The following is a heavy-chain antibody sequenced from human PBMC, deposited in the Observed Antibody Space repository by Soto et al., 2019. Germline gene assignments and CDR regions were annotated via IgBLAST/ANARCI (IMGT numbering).Heavy chain of an antibody. CDR1: GFTFSSYS. V-gene: IGHV3-21*01. D-gene: IGHD3-10*01. CDR3: ARDPLLWFGESPYYFDY. Sequence: GGSLRLSCAASGFTFSSYSMNWVRQAPGKGLEWVSSISSSSSYIYYADSVKGRFTISRDNAKNSLYLQMNSLRAEDTAVYYCARDPLLWFGESPYYFDYWGQGTLVTVSS. J-gene: IGHJ4*02. CDR2: ISSSSSYI.